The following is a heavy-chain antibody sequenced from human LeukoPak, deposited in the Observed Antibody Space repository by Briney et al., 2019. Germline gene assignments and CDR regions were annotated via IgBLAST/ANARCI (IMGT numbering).Heavy chain of an antibody. Sequence: SETLSLTCTVSGYSISSGYYWGWIRQPPGKGLEWIGSIYHSGSTYYNPSLKSRVTISVDTSKNQFSLKLSSVTAADTAVYYCARDSSYSHAPMGYFDYWGQGTLVTVSS. CDR2: IYHSGST. D-gene: IGHD6-13*01. V-gene: IGHV4-38-2*02. CDR1: GYSISSGYY. J-gene: IGHJ4*02. CDR3: ARDSSYSHAPMGYFDY.